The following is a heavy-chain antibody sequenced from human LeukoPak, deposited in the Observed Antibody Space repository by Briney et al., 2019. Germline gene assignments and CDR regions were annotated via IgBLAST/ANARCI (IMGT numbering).Heavy chain of an antibody. CDR1: GGTFSSYA. CDR2: IIPIFGTA. D-gene: IGHD1-14*01. V-gene: IGHV1-69*13. Sequence: GASVKVSCKASGGTFSSYAISWVRQAPGQGLEWMGGIIPIFGTANYAQKFQGRVTITADESTSTAYMELSSLRSEDTAVYYCAREGEGRGQTEPYFDYWGQGTLVTVSS. CDR3: AREGEGRGQTEPYFDY. J-gene: IGHJ4*02.